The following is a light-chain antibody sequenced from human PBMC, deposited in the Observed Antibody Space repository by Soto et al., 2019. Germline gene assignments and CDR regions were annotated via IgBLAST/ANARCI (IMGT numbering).Light chain of an antibody. CDR3: QQRNNWPIT. J-gene: IGKJ5*01. CDR1: QSVRSN. Sequence: EIVMTQSPAALSVSPGERFTLSCRASQSVRSNLAWYQQKPGQAPRLLIYGASSRATGIPDRFSGSGSGTDFTLTISSLEPEDFALYYCQQRNNWPITFGQGTRLEIK. CDR2: GAS. V-gene: IGKV3D-15*01.